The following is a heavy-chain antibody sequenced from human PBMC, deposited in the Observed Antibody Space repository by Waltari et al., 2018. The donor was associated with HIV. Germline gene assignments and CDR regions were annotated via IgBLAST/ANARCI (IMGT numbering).Heavy chain of an antibody. J-gene: IGHJ1*01. CDR2: ISGSGDKT. CDR3: FIFQ. Sequence: DVQLSESGGGLVQPGGSLRLSCAASGFTFSSYAMAWVRQAPGKGLEWVSIISGSGDKTDYADSVKGRFTISRDNSKNMLYLQMNSLRVRTVAAPSVFIFQ. CDR1: GFTFSSYA. V-gene: IGHV3-23*01. D-gene: IGHD6-19*01.